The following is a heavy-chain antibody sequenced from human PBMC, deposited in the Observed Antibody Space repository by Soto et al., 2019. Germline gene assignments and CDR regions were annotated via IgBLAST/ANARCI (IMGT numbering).Heavy chain of an antibody. J-gene: IGHJ4*02. CDR3: ARGGSYQTYFDY. Sequence: QVQLQESGPGLVKPSQTLSLTCTVSGGSISSGGYYWSWIRQHPGKGLEWIGYINYSGSTYYNPSHKSRVTVSVDTSKNQFSLKLSSVTAADTALYYCARGGSYQTYFDYWGQGTLVTVSS. V-gene: IGHV4-31*03. D-gene: IGHD3-10*01. CDR1: GGSISSGGYY. CDR2: INYSGST.